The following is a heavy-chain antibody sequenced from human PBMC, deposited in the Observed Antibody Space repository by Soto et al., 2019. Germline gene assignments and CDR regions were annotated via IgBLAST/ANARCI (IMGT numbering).Heavy chain of an antibody. D-gene: IGHD6-6*01. CDR2: ISYRGNT. J-gene: IGHJ5*02. CDR3: ASSXXAXXXXXXXX. Sequence: SETLSLTCSVSGGSISSSDYYWAWIRQPPGKGLEWIGSISYRGNTNYSPSLKSRVTISVDTSKNQFSLRLSSVTAADAAVYYCASSXXAXXXXXXXXXGXGTLVTXXS. CDR1: GGSISSSDYY. V-gene: IGHV4-39*07.